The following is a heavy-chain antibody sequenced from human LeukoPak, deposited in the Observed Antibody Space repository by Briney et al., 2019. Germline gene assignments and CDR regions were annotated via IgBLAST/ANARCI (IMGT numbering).Heavy chain of an antibody. D-gene: IGHD4-23*01. CDR3: ARRSTVLTANYEY. Sequence: PSETLSLTCSVSGGSFSNHFWSWVRQPAGKGLEWIGRIYSSGNTNYNPSLKSRVSISIDTSKNQFSLRLSSVTAADTALYYCARRSTVLTANYEYWGQGTLVTVSA. V-gene: IGHV4-4*07. CDR1: GGSFSNHF. J-gene: IGHJ4*02. CDR2: IYSSGNT.